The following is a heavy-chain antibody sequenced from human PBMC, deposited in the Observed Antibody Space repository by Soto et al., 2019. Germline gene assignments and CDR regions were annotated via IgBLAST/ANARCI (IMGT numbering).Heavy chain of an antibody. J-gene: IGHJ4*02. D-gene: IGHD3-22*01. CDR2: MYHSGST. CDR1: GGSISSGGYS. Sequence: PSETLSLTCAVSGGSISSGGYSWSWIRQPPGKGLEWIGYMYHSGSTYYNPSLKSRVTISVDTSKNQFSLKLSSVTAADTAVYYCARDNGREQYYDSSGYWYYFDYWGQGTLVTVSS. V-gene: IGHV4-30-2*01. CDR3: ARDNGREQYYDSSGYWYYFDY.